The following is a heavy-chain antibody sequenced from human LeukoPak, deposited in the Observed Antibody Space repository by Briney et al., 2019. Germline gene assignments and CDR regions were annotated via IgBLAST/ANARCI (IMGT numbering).Heavy chain of an antibody. CDR1: GFTFSSHS. CDR2: MPYDGGHK. Sequence: GGSLRLSCAASGFTFSSHSMHWVRQAPGKGLEWVAVMPYDGGHKYYADSVKGRFTISRGNSKNTLYLQMNSLRAEDTAVYYCAKDLLDLLRYCSGRSCSSSSPDSYYGMDVWGQGTTVTVSS. D-gene: IGHD2-15*01. J-gene: IGHJ6*02. CDR3: AKDLLDLLRYCSGRSCSSSSPDSYYGMDV. V-gene: IGHV3-30*18.